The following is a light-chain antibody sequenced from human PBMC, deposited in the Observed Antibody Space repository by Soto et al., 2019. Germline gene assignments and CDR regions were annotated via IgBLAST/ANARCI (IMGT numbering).Light chain of an antibody. J-gene: IGLJ1*01. CDR2: DVR. Sequence: QSALTQPASVSGSPGQSITISCTGSSSDVGAYNYVSWYQQYPGRAPKLMIYDVRDRPSGVSNRFSGSKSGNTASLTISGLQAEDEADYYCSSYTSSSTYVFGAGTKLIVL. CDR3: SSYTSSSTYV. V-gene: IGLV2-14*03. CDR1: SSDVGAYNY.